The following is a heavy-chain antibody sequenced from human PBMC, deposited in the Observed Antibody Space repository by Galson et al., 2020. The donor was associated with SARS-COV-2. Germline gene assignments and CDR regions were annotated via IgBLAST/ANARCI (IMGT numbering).Heavy chain of an antibody. CDR3: ARGEYCSSTSCYASHYYYYYGMDV. Sequence: ASVKVSCKASGYTFTSYGISWVRQAPEQGLEWMGWISAYNGNTNYAQKLQGRVTMTTDTSTSTAYMELRSLRSDDTAVYYCARGEYCSSTSCYASHYYYYYGMDVWGQGTTVTVSS. J-gene: IGHJ6*02. CDR1: GYTFTSYG. CDR2: ISAYNGNT. D-gene: IGHD2-2*01. V-gene: IGHV1-18*01.